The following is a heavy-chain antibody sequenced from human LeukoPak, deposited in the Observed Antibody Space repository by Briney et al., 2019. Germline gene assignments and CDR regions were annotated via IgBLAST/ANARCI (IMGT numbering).Heavy chain of an antibody. D-gene: IGHD3-10*01. V-gene: IGHV4-59*01. CDR2: IYYSGST. CDR3: ARVLLWPQAGMDV. Sequence: SETLSLTCTVSGGSISSYYWSWIRQPPGKGLEWIGYIYYSGSTNYNPSLKSRVTISVDTSKNQFSLKLSSVTAADTAVYHCARVLLWPQAGMDVWGQGTTVTVSS. CDR1: GGSISSYY. J-gene: IGHJ6*02.